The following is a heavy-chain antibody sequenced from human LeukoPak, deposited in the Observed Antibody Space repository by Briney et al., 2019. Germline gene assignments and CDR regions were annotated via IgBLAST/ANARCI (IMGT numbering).Heavy chain of an antibody. Sequence: GGSLRLSCAASGFTFSSYGMHWVRQAPGKGLEWVAFIRYDGSNKYYADSVKGRFTISRDNSKNTLYLQMNSLRAEDTAVYYCAKGGIAAAGTVDYYYYYYMDVWGKGTTVTISS. CDR3: AKGGIAAAGTVDYYYYYYMDV. D-gene: IGHD6-13*01. J-gene: IGHJ6*03. V-gene: IGHV3-30*02. CDR2: IRYDGSNK. CDR1: GFTFSSYG.